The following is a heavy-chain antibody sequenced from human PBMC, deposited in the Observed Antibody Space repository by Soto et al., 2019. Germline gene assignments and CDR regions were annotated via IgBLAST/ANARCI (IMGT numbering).Heavy chain of an antibody. V-gene: IGHV3-15*07. CDR2: IRSKRDGGAS. J-gene: IGHJ4*02. D-gene: IGHD1-7*01. Sequence: IRKETGRGLEWVGRIRSKRDGGASDYNAAVRGRFTISRDDLENMMFLEMYSLTGEDTAVYYCATDAAWNYKGGFDYWRQGTLVTVSS. CDR3: ATDAAWNYKGGFDY.